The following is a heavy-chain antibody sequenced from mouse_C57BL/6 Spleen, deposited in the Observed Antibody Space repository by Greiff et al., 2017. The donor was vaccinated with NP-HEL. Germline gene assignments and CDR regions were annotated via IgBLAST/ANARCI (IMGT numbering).Heavy chain of an antibody. CDR3: ARERFRYYGSSPWFAY. D-gene: IGHD1-1*01. J-gene: IGHJ3*01. Sequence: EVQLQQSGPELVKPGASVKISCKASGYTFTDYYMNWVKQSHGKSLEWIGDINPNNGGTSYNQKFKGKATLTVDKSSSTAYMELRSLTSEDSAVYYCARERFRYYGSSPWFAYWGQGTLVTVSA. V-gene: IGHV1-26*01. CDR2: INPNNGGT. CDR1: GYTFTDYY.